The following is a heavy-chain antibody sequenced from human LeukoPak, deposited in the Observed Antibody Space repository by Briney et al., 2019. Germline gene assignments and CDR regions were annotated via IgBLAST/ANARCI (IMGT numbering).Heavy chain of an antibody. J-gene: IGHJ4*02. CDR1: GYTFTSYD. CDR3: ARGLPLGYCTYGVCYPPKHFDF. V-gene: IGHV1-8*03. Sequence: ASVKVSCKASGYTFTSYDINWVRQAPGQGLEWMGWVNPKSGNTGYKQKFQARVTITRDTSITTAYMELSSLTSDDTAVYFCARGLPLGYCTYGVCYPPKHFDFWAQGTLVTVSS. CDR2: VNPKSGNT. D-gene: IGHD2-8*01.